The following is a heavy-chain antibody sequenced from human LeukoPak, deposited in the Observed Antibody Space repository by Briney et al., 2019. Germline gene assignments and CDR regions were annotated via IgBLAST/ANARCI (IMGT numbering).Heavy chain of an antibody. CDR2: IYYSGST. D-gene: IGHD3-22*01. CDR1: GGSISSGGSY. CDR3: ASHYYDSSGDQTDFDY. Sequence: SETLSLTCTVSGGSISSGGSYWSWIRQHPGKGLEWIGYIYYSGSTYYNPSLKSRVTISVDTSKNQFSLKLSSVTAADTAVYYCASHYYDSSGDQTDFDYWGQGTLVTVSS. J-gene: IGHJ4*02. V-gene: IGHV4-31*03.